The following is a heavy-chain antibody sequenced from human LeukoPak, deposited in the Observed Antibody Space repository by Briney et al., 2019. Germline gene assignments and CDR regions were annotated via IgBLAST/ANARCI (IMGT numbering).Heavy chain of an antibody. CDR2: IKQDGSEK. D-gene: IGHD6-13*01. J-gene: IGHJ4*02. CDR1: GFTFSSYW. CDR3: ARDRVAAALYYFDY. V-gene: IGHV3-7*01. Sequence: PGGSLRLSCAASGFTFSSYWMSWVRQAPGKGLEWVANIKQDGSEKYYVDSVKGRFTISRDNAKNSLYLQMNSLRAEDTAVYYCARDRVAAALYYFDYWGQGTLVTVSS.